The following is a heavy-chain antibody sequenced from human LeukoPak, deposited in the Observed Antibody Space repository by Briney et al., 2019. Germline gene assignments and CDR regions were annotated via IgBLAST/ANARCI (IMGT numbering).Heavy chain of an antibody. V-gene: IGHV3-30-3*01. D-gene: IGHD2-2*01. CDR3: AKEAMGDCSSTSCSPYYYYYYMDA. CDR1: GFSFSSYA. Sequence: GSLRLSCLASGFSFSSYAMHWVRQAPGKGLEWVALITSPGGHKYYADSVKGRFIISRDNSKDTLYLQMNSLRAEDTAVYYCAKEAMGDCSSTSCSPYYYYYYMDAWGKGTTVTVSS. CDR2: ITSPGGHK. J-gene: IGHJ6*03.